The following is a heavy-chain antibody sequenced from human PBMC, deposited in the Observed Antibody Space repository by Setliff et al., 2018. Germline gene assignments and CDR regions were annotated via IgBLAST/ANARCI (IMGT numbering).Heavy chain of an antibody. D-gene: IGHD2-15*01. V-gene: IGHV1-18*01. CDR2: ITAYNGNT. Sequence: ASVKVSCKTSGFTFRNYGISWVRQAPGQGLEWMAWITAYNGNTLFAQKFQGRVSVTTDTSTTTAYMEVRSLRSDDTAMYYCARTRLDCRGGASCYSFWGQGTLVTVSS. CDR3: ARTRLDCRGGASCYSF. J-gene: IGHJ4*02. CDR1: GFTFRNYG.